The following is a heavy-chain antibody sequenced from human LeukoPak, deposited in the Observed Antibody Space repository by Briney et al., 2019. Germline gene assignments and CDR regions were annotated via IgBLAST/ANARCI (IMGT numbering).Heavy chain of an antibody. D-gene: IGHD6-13*01. Sequence: PGGSLRLSCAASGFAFSSYNMNWVRQAPGKGLEWVASISTSGAYINYADSLKGRFTISRDNAKSSLYLQMNSLRAEDTAVYYCARENGGAAAGTFDYWGQGTLVTVSS. CDR1: GFAFSSYN. V-gene: IGHV3-21*01. J-gene: IGHJ4*02. CDR2: ISTSGAYI. CDR3: ARENGGAAAGTFDY.